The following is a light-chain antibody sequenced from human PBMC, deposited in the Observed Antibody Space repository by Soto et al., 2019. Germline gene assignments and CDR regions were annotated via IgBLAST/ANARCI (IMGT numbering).Light chain of an antibody. CDR1: QSVRSNY. Sequence: IVLTQSPGSLSLSPGERATLSCRASQSVRSNYLAWYQQKPGQAPRLLIYDASSRATGIPDRFSGSGSGTGFTLTISRLEPEDCAVYYCQQYGTSQYTFGQGTKLDIK. CDR3: QQYGTSQYT. V-gene: IGKV3-20*01. CDR2: DAS. J-gene: IGKJ2*01.